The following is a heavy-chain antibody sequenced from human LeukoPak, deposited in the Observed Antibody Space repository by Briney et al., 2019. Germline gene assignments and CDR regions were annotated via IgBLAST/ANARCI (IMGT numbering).Heavy chain of an antibody. CDR1: GFTFSTYS. D-gene: IGHD6-13*01. Sequence: GGSLRLSCAASGFTFSTYSMNWVRQAPGKGLEWVSSISSRSSYSYYADSVRGRFTLSRDNAKNSLYLQMNSLRAEDTAVYYCARDLLSSGHSSSCIDYWGQGTLVTVSS. CDR3: ARDLLSSGHSSSCIDY. CDR2: ISSRSSYS. J-gene: IGHJ4*02. V-gene: IGHV3-21*01.